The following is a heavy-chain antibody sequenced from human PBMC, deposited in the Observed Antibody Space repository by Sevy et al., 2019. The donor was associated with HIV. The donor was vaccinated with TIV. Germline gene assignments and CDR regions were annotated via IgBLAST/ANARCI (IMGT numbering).Heavy chain of an antibody. CDR3: AKGDSTFYGMDV. CDR2: ISGSPGST. D-gene: IGHD6-13*01. V-gene: IGHV3-23*01. Sequence: GGSLRLSCAASGFTFSTYTMTWVRQAPGKGLEWVSAISGSPGSTYYADSVKGRFTISRDNSKNTLYLQMNSLRVEDTAVYYCAKGDSTFYGMDVWGQGTTVTVSS. J-gene: IGHJ6*02. CDR1: GFTFSTYT.